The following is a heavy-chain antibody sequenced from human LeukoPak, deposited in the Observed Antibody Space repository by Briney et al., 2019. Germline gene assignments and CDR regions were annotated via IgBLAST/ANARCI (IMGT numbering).Heavy chain of an antibody. CDR2: IYYSGST. CDR3: AREIDCSGGSCYYGTDV. CDR1: GGSISSYY. V-gene: IGHV4-59*01. D-gene: IGHD2-15*01. Sequence: PSETLSLTCTVSGGSISSYYWSWIRQPPGKGLEWIGYIYYSGSTNYNPSLKSRVTISVDTSKNQFSLKLSSVTAADTAVYYCAREIDCSGGSCYYGTDVWGQGTTVTVSS. J-gene: IGHJ6*02.